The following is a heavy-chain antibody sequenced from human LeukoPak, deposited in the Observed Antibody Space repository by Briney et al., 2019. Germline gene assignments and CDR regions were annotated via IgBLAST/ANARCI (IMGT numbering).Heavy chain of an antibody. CDR3: FKFAAGPDPYYP. J-gene: IGHJ5*02. Sequence: ASVKVSCKVSGYTLTELSMHWVRQAPGKGLEWMGGFEPEDGETIYAQKFQGRVTMTEDTSTDTAYMELNNLKSEDTAIYYCFKFAAGPDPYYPWGQGTLVTVSS. V-gene: IGHV1-24*01. CDR2: FEPEDGET. CDR1: GYTLTELS. D-gene: IGHD6-25*01.